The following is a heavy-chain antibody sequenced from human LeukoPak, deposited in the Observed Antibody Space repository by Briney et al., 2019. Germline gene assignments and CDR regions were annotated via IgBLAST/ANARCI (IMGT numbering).Heavy chain of an antibody. CDR3: ARAVDYGGNSDYFDY. D-gene: IGHD4-23*01. CDR2: ISSSSYI. J-gene: IGHJ4*02. CDR1: GFTFSSYS. V-gene: IGHV3-21*01. Sequence: LGGSLRLSCAASGFTFSSYSMNWVRQAPGKGLEWVSSISSSSYIYYADSVKGRFTISRDNAKNSLYLQMNSLRAEDTAVYYCARAVDYGGNSDYFDYWGQGTLVTVSS.